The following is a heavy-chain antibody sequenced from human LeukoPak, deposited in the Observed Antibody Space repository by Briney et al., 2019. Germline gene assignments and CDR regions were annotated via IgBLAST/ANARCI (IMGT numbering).Heavy chain of an antibody. CDR1: GFTFSSNW. D-gene: IGHD6-13*01. J-gene: IGHJ4*02. Sequence: PGGSLRLSCAASGFTFSSNWMHRVRQAPGKGLEWVSLIKPDGSSTNYTDSVKGRFTISRDNAKNTLYLQMNSLRAEDTAVYYCVPADKQWGQGTLVTVSS. CDR3: VPADKQ. CDR2: IKPDGSST. V-gene: IGHV3-74*01.